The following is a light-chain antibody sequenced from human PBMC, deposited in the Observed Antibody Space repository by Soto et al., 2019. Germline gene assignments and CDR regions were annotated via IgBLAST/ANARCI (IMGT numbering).Light chain of an antibody. CDR1: QSVGRN. V-gene: IGKV3-15*01. CDR2: GTS. CDR3: QQYNKWPYT. Sequence: EIVMTQSPVALSVSPGESAALSCRASQSVGRNFAWYQQRPGQAPRVLIYGTSTRATGVPARFSGSRSGTDFTRTISSLQSEDFAVYYCQQYNKWPYTFGQGTRLEIK. J-gene: IGKJ2*01.